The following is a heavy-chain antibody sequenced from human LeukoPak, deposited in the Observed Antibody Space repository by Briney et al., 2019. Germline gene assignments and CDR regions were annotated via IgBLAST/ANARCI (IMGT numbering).Heavy chain of an antibody. J-gene: IGHJ6*02. CDR1: GFTFSRYE. V-gene: IGHV3-48*03. CDR2: ISSIGSTI. Sequence: PGGSLRLSSAASGFTFSRYETNWVRHAPRKGLEWVLYISSIGSTIYYADSVKGRFTISRDNAKNSLYLKMNSPRAEDAAVYYCATEYCSSTSPSCYYYYGMDVWGQGTTVTVSS. D-gene: IGHD2-2*01. CDR3: ATEYCSSTSPSCYYYYGMDV.